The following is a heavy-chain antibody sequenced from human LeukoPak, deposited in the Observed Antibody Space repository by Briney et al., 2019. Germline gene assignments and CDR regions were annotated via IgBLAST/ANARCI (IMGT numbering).Heavy chain of an antibody. J-gene: IGHJ4*02. Sequence: GGSLRLSCAASGFTFNNYAMSWVRQAPGKGLEWVSAISGSGRSDIYYTDSVKGRFTISGDNSKNTLYLQMNSLSVDDTGIYYCAKGVRYFDWFDYWGQGTLVTVSS. CDR2: ISGSGRSDI. D-gene: IGHD3-9*01. CDR1: GFTFNNYA. V-gene: IGHV3-23*01. CDR3: AKGVRYFDWFDY.